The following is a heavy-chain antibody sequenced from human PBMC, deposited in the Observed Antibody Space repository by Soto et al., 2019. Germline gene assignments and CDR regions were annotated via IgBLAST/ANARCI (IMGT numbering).Heavy chain of an antibody. CDR1: GFTFSSYG. J-gene: IGHJ6*02. Sequence: GGSLRLCCAASGFTFSSYGMHWVRQAPGKGLEWVAVIWYDGSNKYYADSVKGRFTISRDNSKNTLYLQMNSLRAEDTAVYYCARDAGLGVNYYYYGMDVWGQGTTVTVSS. CDR3: ARDAGLGVNYYYYGMDV. D-gene: IGHD3-10*01. V-gene: IGHV3-33*01. CDR2: IWYDGSNK.